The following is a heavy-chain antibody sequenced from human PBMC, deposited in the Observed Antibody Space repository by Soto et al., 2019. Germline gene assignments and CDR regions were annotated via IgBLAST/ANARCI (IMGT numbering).Heavy chain of an antibody. D-gene: IGHD3-22*01. CDR1: GFTFSSYA. CDR2: VSSSSSYI. Sequence: GGSLRLSCAASGFTFSSYAMHWVRQAPGKGLEWVSSVSSSSSYIYYADSLKGRFTISRDNAKNSLYLQMNSLRVEDTAVYYCARGGDSSGSWPRYWGQGTLVTVSS. J-gene: IGHJ4*02. V-gene: IGHV3-21*01. CDR3: ARGGDSSGSWPRY.